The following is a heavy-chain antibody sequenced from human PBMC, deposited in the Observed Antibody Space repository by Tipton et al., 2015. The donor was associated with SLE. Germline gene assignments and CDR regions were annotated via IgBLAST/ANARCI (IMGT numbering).Heavy chain of an antibody. V-gene: IGHV3-66*01. D-gene: IGHD3-22*01. J-gene: IGHJ4*02. CDR3: ARGLDYDSSGYYRGYYFDY. Sequence: SLRLSCAASGFTFSSYAMSWVRQAPGKGLEWVSVIYSGGSTYYADSVKGRFTISRDNSKNTLYLQMNSLRAEDTAVYYCARGLDYDSSGYYRGYYFDYWGQGTLVTVSS. CDR2: IYSGGST. CDR1: GFTFSSYA.